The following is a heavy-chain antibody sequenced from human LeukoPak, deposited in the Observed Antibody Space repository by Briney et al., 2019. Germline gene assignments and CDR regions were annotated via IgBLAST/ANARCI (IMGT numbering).Heavy chain of an antibody. V-gene: IGHV3-7*01. D-gene: IGHD3-3*01. CDR2: IKHDGSEM. Sequence: GESLKISCEASGYTFSNYWMSWVRQAPGKGLEWVANIKHDGSEMSYVDSVKGRFTISRDNAKKSLYLQMNSLRAEDTAVYYCARPRALFGFPFDIWGRGTMVTVSS. CDR1: GYTFSNYW. J-gene: IGHJ3*02. CDR3: ARPRALFGFPFDI.